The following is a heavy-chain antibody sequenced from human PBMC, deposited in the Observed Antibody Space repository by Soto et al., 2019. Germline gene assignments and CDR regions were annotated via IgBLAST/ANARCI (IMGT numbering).Heavy chain of an antibody. D-gene: IGHD3-22*01. Sequence: QVHLQESGPGLVKPSQTLSLTCTVSGASISSGCYYWSWIRQYPGKGLEWIAYIYYSGSTYYNPSLKGRVTISIDTSKSQFSLKLTSVTAADTAVDYCARDTYYYDDYYGMDVWGQGTTVTVSS. V-gene: IGHV4-31*03. J-gene: IGHJ6*02. CDR1: GASISSGCYY. CDR3: ARDTYYYDDYYGMDV. CDR2: IYYSGST.